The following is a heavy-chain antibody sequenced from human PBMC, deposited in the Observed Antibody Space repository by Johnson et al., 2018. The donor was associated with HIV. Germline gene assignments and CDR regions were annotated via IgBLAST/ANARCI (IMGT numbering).Heavy chain of an antibody. CDR1: GFTFSSYG. V-gene: IGHV3-NL1*01. Sequence: VQLVESGGGVVQPGGSLRLSCAASGFTFSSYGMHWVRQAPGKGLEWVSVIYSGGSTYYADSVKGRFTISRDNSKNTLYLQMNSLRAEDTAVYYCARGDRSICGQGTMVTVSS. CDR3: ARGDRSI. CDR2: IYSGGST. J-gene: IGHJ3*02.